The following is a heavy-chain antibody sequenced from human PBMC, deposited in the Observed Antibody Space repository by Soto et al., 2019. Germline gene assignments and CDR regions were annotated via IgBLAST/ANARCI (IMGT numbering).Heavy chain of an antibody. V-gene: IGHV4-59*01. CDR1: GGSISSYY. CDR3: ARFNWYFDL. J-gene: IGHJ2*01. CDR2: IYYRGST. Sequence: QVQLQESGPGLVKPSETLSLTCTVSGGSISSYYWSWIRQPPEKGLEWIGYIYYRGSTNYNPSLKSRVTISVDTSKNQFSLKLSSVTAADTAMYYCARFNWYFDLWGRGTLVTGSS.